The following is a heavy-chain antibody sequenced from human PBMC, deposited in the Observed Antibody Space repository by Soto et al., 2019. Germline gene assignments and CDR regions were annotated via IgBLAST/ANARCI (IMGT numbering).Heavy chain of an antibody. J-gene: IGHJ5*02. CDR1: GGSFSGYY. V-gene: IGHV4-34*01. CDR2: INHSGST. D-gene: IGHD3-10*01. Sequence: SETLSLTCAVYGGSFSGYYWSWIRQPPGKGLEWIGGINHSGSTNYNPSLKSRVTMSLDTSKNQFSLKLSSVTAADTAVYYCARGGVVRGVIIPNWFDPWGQGTQVTVSS. CDR3: ARGGVVRGVIIPNWFDP.